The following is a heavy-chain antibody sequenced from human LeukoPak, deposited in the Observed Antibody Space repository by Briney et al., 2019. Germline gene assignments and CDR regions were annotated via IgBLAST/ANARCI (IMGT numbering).Heavy chain of an antibody. CDR2: ISYDGSNK. V-gene: IGHV3-30*01. J-gene: IGHJ4*02. D-gene: IGHD3-22*01. CDR3: ARDYYDSSGYRFDY. CDR1: GFTFSSYA. Sequence: GGSLRLSCAASGFTFSSYAMHWVRQAPGKGLEWVAVISYDGSNKYYADSVKGRFTISRDNSKNTLYLQMNSLRAEDTAVYYCARDYYDSSGYRFDYWGQGTLVPVSS.